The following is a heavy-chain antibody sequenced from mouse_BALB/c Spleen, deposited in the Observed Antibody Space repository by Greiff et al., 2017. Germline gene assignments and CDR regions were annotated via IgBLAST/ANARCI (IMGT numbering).Heavy chain of an antibody. CDR3: AREGDCYGSSYDFDY. V-gene: IGHV1-4*01. D-gene: IGHD1-1*01. CDR1: GYTFTSYT. J-gene: IGHJ2*01. Sequence: VKLMESGAELARPGASVKMSCKASGYTFTSYTMHWVKQRPGQGLEWIGYINPSTGYTEYNQKFKDKATLTADKSSSTAYMQLSSLTSEDSAVYYCAREGDCYGSSYDFDYWGQGTTLTVSS. CDR2: INPSTGYT.